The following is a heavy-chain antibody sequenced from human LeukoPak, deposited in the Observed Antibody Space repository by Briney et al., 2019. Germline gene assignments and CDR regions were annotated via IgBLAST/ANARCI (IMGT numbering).Heavy chain of an antibody. Sequence: SETLSLTCAVYGGSFSGYYWSWIRQPPGKGLEWIGEINHSGSTNYNPSLKSRVTISVDTSKNQFSLKLSSVTAADTAVYYCAVSPRGYCSSTSCRGGYWFDPWGQGTLVTVSS. J-gene: IGHJ5*02. D-gene: IGHD2-2*01. CDR1: GGSFSGYY. CDR3: AVSPRGYCSSTSCRGGYWFDP. CDR2: INHSGST. V-gene: IGHV4-34*01.